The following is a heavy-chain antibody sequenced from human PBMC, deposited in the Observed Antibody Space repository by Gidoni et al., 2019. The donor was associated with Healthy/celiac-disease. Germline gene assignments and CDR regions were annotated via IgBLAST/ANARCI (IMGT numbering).Heavy chain of an antibody. Sequence: QLQLQESGPGLVKPSEPLSLTCTVSGGSISRSSYYWGGIRQPPGKGLEWIGSSYYSGSTYYNPSLKSRVTISVDTSKNKVSLKLSAVTAADTAVYYCARFFLHYFDYWGQGTLVTVSS. CDR1: GGSISRSSYY. CDR2: SYYSGST. CDR3: ARFFLHYFDY. J-gene: IGHJ4*02. D-gene: IGHD3-3*01. V-gene: IGHV4-39*07.